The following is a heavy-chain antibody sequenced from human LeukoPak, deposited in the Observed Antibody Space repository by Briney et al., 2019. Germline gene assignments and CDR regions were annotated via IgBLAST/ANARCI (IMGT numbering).Heavy chain of an antibody. V-gene: IGHV1-2*02. D-gene: IGHD1-26*01. CDR1: GYTFTGYY. CDR2: INPNSGGT. J-gene: IGHJ4*02. CDR3: ARDYPLGRGRFGSYGY. Sequence: ASVKVSCKASGYTFTGYYMHWVRQAPGQGLEWMGWINPNSGGTNYAQKFQGRVTMTRDTSISTAYMELSRLRSDDTAVYYCARDYPLGRGRFGSYGYWGQGTLVTVSS.